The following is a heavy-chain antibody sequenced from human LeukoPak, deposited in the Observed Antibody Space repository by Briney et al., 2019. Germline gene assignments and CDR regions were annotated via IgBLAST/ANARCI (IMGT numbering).Heavy chain of an antibody. Sequence: PGGSLRLSCAASGFAFRTYEMNWVRQAPGKGLEWVSYISDSGETIYYADFVKGRLTISRDNAKNLLYLQMNSLRTEDTALYYCARDFDFDVWGQGTMATVSS. CDR1: GFAFRTYE. CDR3: ARDFDFDV. V-gene: IGHV3-48*03. CDR2: ISDSGETI. J-gene: IGHJ3*01.